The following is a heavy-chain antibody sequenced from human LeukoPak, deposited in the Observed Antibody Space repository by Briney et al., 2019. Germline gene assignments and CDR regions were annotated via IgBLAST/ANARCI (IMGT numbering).Heavy chain of an antibody. CDR3: AKSLQDLRYFDWSLGY. D-gene: IGHD3-9*01. V-gene: IGHV1-69*13. Sequence: GASVKVSCKASGGTFSSYAISWVRQAPGQGLEWMGGIIPIFGTANYAQKFQGRVTITADESTSTAYMELSSLRSEDTAVYYCAKSLQDLRYFDWSLGYWGQGTLVTVSS. CDR2: IIPIFGTA. CDR1: GGTFSSYA. J-gene: IGHJ4*02.